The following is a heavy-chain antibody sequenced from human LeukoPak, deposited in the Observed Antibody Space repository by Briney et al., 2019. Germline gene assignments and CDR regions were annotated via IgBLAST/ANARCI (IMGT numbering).Heavy chain of an antibody. CDR2: ISAGGGST. D-gene: IGHD3-9*01. J-gene: IGHJ4*02. CDR3: AKGDPPTYYDILTGQDY. V-gene: IGHV3-23*01. CDR1: GFTVSSNY. Sequence: GGSLRLSCVASGFTVSSNYMSWVRQAPGKGLEWVAGISAGGGSTYYADSVKGRFTISRDNSKNMLYLQLNSLRAEDAAVYYCAKGDPPTYYDILTGQDYWGQGTLVTVSS.